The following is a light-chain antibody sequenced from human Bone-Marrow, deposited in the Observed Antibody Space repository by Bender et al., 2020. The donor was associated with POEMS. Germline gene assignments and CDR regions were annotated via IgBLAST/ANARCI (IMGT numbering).Light chain of an antibody. Sequence: QSALTQPASVSGSPGQSITISCTGTSSDVGGSNFVSWYQQHPDKAPKLMIYEVTKRPSGVSNRFSGSKSGYTASLTISGLQAEDEADYFCCAFAGTLVFGGGTKLTVL. CDR3: CAFAGTLV. CDR1: SSDVGGSNF. CDR2: EVT. J-gene: IGLJ3*02. V-gene: IGLV2-23*02.